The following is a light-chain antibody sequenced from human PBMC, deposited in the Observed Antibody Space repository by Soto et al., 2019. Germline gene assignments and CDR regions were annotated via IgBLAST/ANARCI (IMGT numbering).Light chain of an antibody. Sequence: DIQLTQSTSFLSASVGDRVTITCRASQGISSYLAWYQEKPGKVPKLLIYAASTLQSGVPSRFSGSGSGTEFTLTISSLQPEDFATYYCQQLNSYPLTFGGGTKVEIQ. CDR2: AAS. CDR3: QQLNSYPLT. CDR1: QGISSY. V-gene: IGKV1-9*01. J-gene: IGKJ4*01.